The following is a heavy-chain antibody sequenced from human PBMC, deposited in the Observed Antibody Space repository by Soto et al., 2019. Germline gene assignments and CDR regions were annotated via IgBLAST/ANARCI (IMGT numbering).Heavy chain of an antibody. D-gene: IGHD6-13*01. CDR3: ARWVAAAGTKRGWFDP. CDR2: IHYSGTT. J-gene: IGHJ5*02. CDR1: GGSTSSVRYY. V-gene: IGHV4-31*03. Sequence: KPSETLSLTCTVSGGSTSSVRYYWSWIRQRPGKGLECIGYIHYSGTTYYKPSLKSRVTLSVETSKNQFSLKLSSVTAADTAVYYCARWVAAAGTKRGWFDPWGQGTLVTVSS.